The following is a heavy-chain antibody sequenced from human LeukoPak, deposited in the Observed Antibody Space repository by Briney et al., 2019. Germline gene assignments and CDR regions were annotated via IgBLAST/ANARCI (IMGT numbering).Heavy chain of an antibody. D-gene: IGHD3-10*01. J-gene: IGHJ6*02. V-gene: IGHV7-4-1*02. Sequence: GASVKVSCKASGYTFTSYAMNWVRQAPGQGLEWMGWINTNTGNPTYAQGFTGRFVFSLDTSVSTAYLQISSLKAEDTAVYYCASPTVWFGDILSGGMGVWGQGTTVTVSS. CDR1: GYTFTSYA. CDR2: INTNTGNP. CDR3: ASPTVWFGDILSGGMGV.